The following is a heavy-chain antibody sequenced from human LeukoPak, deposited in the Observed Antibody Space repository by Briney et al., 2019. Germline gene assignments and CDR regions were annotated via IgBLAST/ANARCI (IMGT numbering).Heavy chain of an antibody. J-gene: IGHJ6*02. Sequence: ASVKVSCKASGYTFTSYYMHWVRQAPGHGLEWMGIINPSGGSTSYAQKFQGRVTMTRDTSTSTVYMELSSLRSEDTAVYYCARGLWFGDNRYGMDVWGQGTTVTVSS. CDR1: GYTFTSYY. V-gene: IGHV1-46*01. CDR2: INPSGGST. D-gene: IGHD3-10*01. CDR3: ARGLWFGDNRYGMDV.